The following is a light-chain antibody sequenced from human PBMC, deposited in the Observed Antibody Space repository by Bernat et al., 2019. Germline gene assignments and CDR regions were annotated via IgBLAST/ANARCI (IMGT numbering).Light chain of an antibody. V-gene: IGLV2-11*01. J-gene: IGLJ3*02. CDR1: SSDVGTYKH. CDR2: DVT. Sequence: QPRSVSGSPGQSVTISCTGTSSDVGTYKHVSWYQQHPGKAPKLMIYDVTQRPSGVPDRFSGSKSGNTASLTISGLQAEDEADYYCCSYAGSYTWVFGGGTKLTVL. CDR3: CSYAGSYTWV.